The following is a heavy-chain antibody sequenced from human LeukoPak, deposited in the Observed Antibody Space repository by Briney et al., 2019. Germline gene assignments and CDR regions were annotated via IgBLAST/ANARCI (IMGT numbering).Heavy chain of an antibody. D-gene: IGHD1-26*01. CDR3: ARARIMGATSPFDY. CDR2: IIPIFGTA. CDR1: GGTFSSYA. J-gene: IGHJ4*02. Sequence: VKVSFKASGGTFSSYAISWVRQAPGQGLEWMGGIIPIFGTANYAQKFQGRVTITTDESTSTAYMELSSLRSEDTAVYYCARARIMGATSPFDYWGQGTLVTVSS. V-gene: IGHV1-69*13.